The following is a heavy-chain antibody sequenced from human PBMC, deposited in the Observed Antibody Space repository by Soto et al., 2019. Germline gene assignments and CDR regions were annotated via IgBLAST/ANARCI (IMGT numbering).Heavy chain of an antibody. CDR3: ARGDYYDSSGPFSDAFDI. Sequence: SGGSLRLSCAASGFTFADYVMTWVRQAPGKGLEWVSSVNWNGGSTGYADSVKGRFTISRDNAKNSLYLQMNSLRAEDTAVYYCARGDYYDSSGPFSDAFDIWGQGTMVTVSS. CDR1: GFTFADYV. CDR2: VNWNGGST. V-gene: IGHV3-20*04. D-gene: IGHD3-22*01. J-gene: IGHJ3*02.